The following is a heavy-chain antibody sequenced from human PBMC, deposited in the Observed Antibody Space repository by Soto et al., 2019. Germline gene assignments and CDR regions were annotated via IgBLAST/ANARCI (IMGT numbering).Heavy chain of an antibody. V-gene: IGHV4-59*12. CDR1: GGSISGYY. J-gene: IGHJ4*02. D-gene: IGHD1-26*01. Sequence: PSETLSLTCTVSGGSISGYYWSWIRQPPGKGLEWIGYMYNTGSTVYNPSFKSRVTISVDTSKNQFSLKLTSVTAADTAVYFCARASNSDSKYYFGYWGQGTLVTVSS. CDR3: ARASNSDSKYYFGY. CDR2: MYNTGST.